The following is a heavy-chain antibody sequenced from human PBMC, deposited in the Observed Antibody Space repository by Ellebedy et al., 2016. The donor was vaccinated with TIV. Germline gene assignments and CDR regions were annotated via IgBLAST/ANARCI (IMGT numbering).Heavy chain of an antibody. CDR1: GGTFSNYA. V-gene: IGHV1-69*13. CDR2: IIPIFGIV. J-gene: IGHJ4*02. CDR3: ARVPITDYGDYISFDY. Sequence: AASVKVSCKASGGTFSNYAISWVRQAPGQGLEWMGGIIPIFGIVNSAQKFQGRVTITADESTSTAYMELSSLRSEDTAVYYCARVPITDYGDYISFDYWGQGTLVTVSS. D-gene: IGHD4-17*01.